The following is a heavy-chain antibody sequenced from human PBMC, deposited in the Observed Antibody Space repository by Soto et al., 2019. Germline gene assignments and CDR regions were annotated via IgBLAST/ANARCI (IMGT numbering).Heavy chain of an antibody. D-gene: IGHD6-13*01. J-gene: IGHJ4*02. V-gene: IGHV1-8*01. CDR1: GYTFTSYD. Sequence: EASVKVSCKASGYTFTSYDINWVRQATGQGLEWMGWMNPNSGNTGYAQKFQGRVTMTRNTSISTAYMELSSLRSEDTAVYYCARGGDSSSWYPTAFDYWGQGTLVTVSS. CDR2: MNPNSGNT. CDR3: ARGGDSSSWYPTAFDY.